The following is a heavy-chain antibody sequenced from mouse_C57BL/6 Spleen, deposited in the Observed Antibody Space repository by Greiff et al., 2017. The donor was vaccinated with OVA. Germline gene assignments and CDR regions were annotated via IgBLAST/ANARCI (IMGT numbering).Heavy chain of an antibody. CDR2: IDHETGGT. CDR3: TRGCTVVARDWYFDV. J-gene: IGHJ1*03. V-gene: IGHV1-15*01. D-gene: IGHD1-1*01. CDR1: GYTFTDYE. Sequence: QVQLQQSGAELVRPGASVTLSCKASGYTFTDYEMHWVKQTPVHGLEWIGAIDHETGGTAYNQKVKGQAILTADKSSSTAYMRLRILTAEDSAVYYCTRGCTVVARDWYFDVWGTGTTVTVSS.